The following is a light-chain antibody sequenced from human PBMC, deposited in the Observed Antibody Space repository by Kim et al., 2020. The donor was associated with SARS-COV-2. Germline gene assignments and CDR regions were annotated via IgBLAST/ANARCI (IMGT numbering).Light chain of an antibody. CDR2: TAS. V-gene: IGKV1-39*01. Sequence: VGDRVTIICRASQDISRYLNWYQQKPENAPQLLIYTASSLQSGVPSRFTGSGSETDFTLTISSVQPEDFATYFCQQTYSASRTFGQGTQVDIK. CDR3: QQTYSASRT. CDR1: QDISRY. J-gene: IGKJ1*01.